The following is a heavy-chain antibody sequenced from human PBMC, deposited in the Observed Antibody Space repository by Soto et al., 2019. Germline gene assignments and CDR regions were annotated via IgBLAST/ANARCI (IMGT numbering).Heavy chain of an antibody. Sequence: GGSLILSCASSGFTFSSYSINWVRQAPGKGLEWVSSISGNGSNTYYADSVKGRFTISRDNSKNTLYLQMNSLRADDTAVFYCARGRYCTSTNCYTDFDYWGQGTMVKSPQ. V-gene: IGHV3-23*01. CDR2: ISGNGSNT. CDR1: GFTFSSYS. CDR3: ARGRYCTSTNCYTDFDY. D-gene: IGHD2-2*02. J-gene: IGHJ4*02.